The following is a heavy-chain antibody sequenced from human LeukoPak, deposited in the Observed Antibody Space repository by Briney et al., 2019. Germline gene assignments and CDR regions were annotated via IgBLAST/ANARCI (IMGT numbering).Heavy chain of an antibody. CDR2: IYYSGST. CDR1: GGSISSYY. Sequence: PSETLSLTCTVSGGSISSYYWSWIRQPPGKGLEWIGSIYYSGSTYYNPSLRSRVTISVDTSKNQFSLKLSSVTAADTAVYYCARDEGWYNYYYYMDVWGKGTTVTVSS. CDR3: ARDEGWYNYYYYMDV. J-gene: IGHJ6*03. V-gene: IGHV4-59*12. D-gene: IGHD6-19*01.